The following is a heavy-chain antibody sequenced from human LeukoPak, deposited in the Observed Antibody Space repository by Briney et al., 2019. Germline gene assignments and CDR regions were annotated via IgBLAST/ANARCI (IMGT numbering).Heavy chain of an antibody. J-gene: IGHJ5*02. V-gene: IGHV5-51*01. D-gene: IGHD6-19*01. CDR1: GYSFTSYW. CDR3: ARGSGPRGAVAGTRWFDP. CDR2: IYPGDSDT. Sequence: PGESLKISCKGSGYSFTSYWIGWVRQMPGKGLEWMGIIYPGDSDTRYSPSFQGQVTISADKSISTAYLQWSSLKASDTAMYYCARGSGPRGAVAGTRWFDPWGQGTLVTVSS.